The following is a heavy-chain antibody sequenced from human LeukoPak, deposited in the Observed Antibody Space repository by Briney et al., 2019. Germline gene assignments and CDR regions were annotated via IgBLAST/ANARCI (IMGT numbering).Heavy chain of an antibody. Sequence: GGSLRLSCAASGFILSDHYIDWVRQAPGKGLEWVAHINPDGRDTYYVDSVKGRFTISRDNAQNSMYLQMNSLRVEDTAVYYCTSWGDTTAEYFQRWGQGTLVTVSS. CDR2: INPDGRDT. CDR1: GFILSDHY. J-gene: IGHJ1*01. D-gene: IGHD2-21*02. V-gene: IGHV3-7*01. CDR3: TSWGDTTAEYFQR.